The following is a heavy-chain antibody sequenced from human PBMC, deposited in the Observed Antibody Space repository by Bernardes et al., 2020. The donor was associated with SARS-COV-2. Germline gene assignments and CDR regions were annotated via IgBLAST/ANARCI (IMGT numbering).Heavy chain of an antibody. CDR1: GYSFTNYW. CDR2: IYPGDSDT. CDR3: ARRNCSSTSCSESGGMDV. J-gene: IGHJ6*02. Sequence: GVSLKISCKGSGYSFTNYWIGWVRQMPGKGLEWMGIIYPGDSDTRYIPSFQGQVTISVDKSISTAYLQWSSLKASDTAMYYCARRNCSSTSCSESGGMDVWGQGTTVTV. V-gene: IGHV5-51*01. D-gene: IGHD2-2*01.